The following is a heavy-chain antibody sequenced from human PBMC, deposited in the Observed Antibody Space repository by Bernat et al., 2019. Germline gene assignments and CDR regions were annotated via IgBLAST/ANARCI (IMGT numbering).Heavy chain of an antibody. J-gene: IGHJ4*02. CDR1: GYTFTDYY. V-gene: IGHV1-2*02. CDR3: ARDRGDEAIV. Sequence: QVQLVQSGAEVKKPAASVKVSCKASGYTFTDYYIHWVRQAPGQGLEWMGWINPHSGDTNYAQKFQDGVTLNRDTSISTAYMEQSRLRSDDGAVYYCARDRGDEAIVWGQGTMVTVSS. D-gene: IGHD2-21*02. CDR2: INPHSGDT.